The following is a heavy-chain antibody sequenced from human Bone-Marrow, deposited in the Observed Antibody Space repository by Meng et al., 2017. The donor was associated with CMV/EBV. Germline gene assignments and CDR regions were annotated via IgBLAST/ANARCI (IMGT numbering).Heavy chain of an antibody. J-gene: IGHJ6*01. CDR1: GFTFSSYA. V-gene: IGHV3-30*04. CDR3: AREDYDFWSGYYYYYYYGMDV. CDR2: ISYDGSNK. Sequence: GGSLRLSCAASGFTFSSYAMHWVRQAPGKGLEWVAVISYDGSNKYYADSVKGRFTISRDNSKNTLYLQMNSLRAEDTAVYYCAREDYDFWSGYYYYYYYGMDVWGQGPTVTFYS. D-gene: IGHD3-3*01.